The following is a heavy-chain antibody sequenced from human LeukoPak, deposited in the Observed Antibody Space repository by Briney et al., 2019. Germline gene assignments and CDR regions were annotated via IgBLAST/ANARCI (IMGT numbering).Heavy chain of an antibody. CDR2: IYSSGST. Sequence: SDTLSLTCVDSGGSISSFYWSWLRQPPGKALEWIGYIYSSGSTSYNPSLKSRVTISVDTSKNQFSLRLSSVTAADTAVYYCARKGVAAGLDHWGQGTLVTVSS. J-gene: IGHJ4*02. D-gene: IGHD6-13*01. CDR3: ARKGVAAGLDH. V-gene: IGHV4-59*07. CDR1: GGSISSFY.